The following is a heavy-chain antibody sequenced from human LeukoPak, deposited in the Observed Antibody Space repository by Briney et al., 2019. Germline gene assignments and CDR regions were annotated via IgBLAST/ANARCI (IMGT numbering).Heavy chain of an antibody. J-gene: IGHJ4*02. D-gene: IGHD3-22*01. CDR2: ISYDGSNK. CDR1: GFTFSSYA. CDR3: ARDRLTHYYDSSGPLDY. V-gene: IGHV3-30*04. Sequence: GGSLRLSCAASGFTFSSYAMTWVGKAPGKGLEWVAVISYDGSNKYYADSVKGRFTISRDNSKNTLYLQMNSLRAEDTAVYYCARDRLTHYYDSSGPLDYWGQGTLVTVSS.